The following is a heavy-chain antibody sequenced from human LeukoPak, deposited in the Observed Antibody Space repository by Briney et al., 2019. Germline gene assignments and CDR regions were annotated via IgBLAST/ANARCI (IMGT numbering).Heavy chain of an antibody. Sequence: ASVKVSCKASGYTFTSYGISWVRQAPGQGLEWMGWISAYNGNTNYAQKLQGRVTMTTDTSTSTAYMELRSLRSDDTAVYYCARESHDYSSYHDYYYYMDVWGKGTTVTVPS. V-gene: IGHV1-18*01. J-gene: IGHJ6*03. D-gene: IGHD4-11*01. CDR2: ISAYNGNT. CDR3: ARESHDYSSYHDYYYYMDV. CDR1: GYTFTSYG.